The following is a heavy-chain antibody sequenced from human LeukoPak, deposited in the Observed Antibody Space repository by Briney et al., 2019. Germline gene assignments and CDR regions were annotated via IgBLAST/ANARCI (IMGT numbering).Heavy chain of an antibody. V-gene: IGHV1-24*01. CDR1: GYTLTELS. J-gene: IGHJ4*02. CDR3: ARDYVIQKWVPLGL. CDR2: FDPEDGET. D-gene: IGHD1-26*01. Sequence: ASVKVSCKVSGYTLTELSMHWVRQAPGKGLEWMGDFDPEDGETIYAQKFQGRVTMTEDESTSTAYMELSSLRSEDTAVYYRARDYVIQKWVPLGLWGQGTLVTVSS.